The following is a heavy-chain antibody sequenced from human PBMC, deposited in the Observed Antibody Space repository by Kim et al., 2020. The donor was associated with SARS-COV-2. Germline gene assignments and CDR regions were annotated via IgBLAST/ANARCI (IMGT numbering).Heavy chain of an antibody. D-gene: IGHD3-16*01. CDR1: GFTFSSYA. CDR2: ISGSGGST. Sequence: GGSLRLSCAASGFTFSSYAMSWVRQAPGKGLEWVSAISGSGGSTYYADSVKGRFTISRDNSKNTLYLQMNSLRAEDTAVYYCAKIYGFGPDLSGGWGQETLVTVSS. CDR3: AKIYGFGPDLSGG. J-gene: IGHJ4*02. V-gene: IGHV3-23*01.